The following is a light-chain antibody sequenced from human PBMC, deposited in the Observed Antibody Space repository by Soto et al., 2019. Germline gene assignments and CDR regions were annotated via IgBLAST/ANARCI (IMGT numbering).Light chain of an antibody. J-gene: IGKJ4*01. V-gene: IGKV3D-15*01. CDR2: DTS. CDR1: QTVSSK. Sequence: EIVLTQSPATLSSSPGERATLSCRASQTVSSKLAWYQHKPGQAPRLLIYDTSNRATGIPARFSGSGSGTEFTLTISSLQSEDFAVYYCQHYNNWPLTFGGGTKVDIK. CDR3: QHYNNWPLT.